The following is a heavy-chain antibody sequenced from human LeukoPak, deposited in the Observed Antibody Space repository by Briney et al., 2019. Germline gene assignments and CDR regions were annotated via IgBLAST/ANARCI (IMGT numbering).Heavy chain of an antibody. J-gene: IGHJ4*02. D-gene: IGHD2-2*01. CDR3: ASIPSAGSSSTTRRFWY. Sequence: GGSLRLSCAASGFTFSSYSMNWVRQAPGKGLEWVSSISSSSSYIYYADSVKGRFTISRDNAKNSLYLQMNSLRAEDTAVYYCASIPSAGSSSTTRRFWYWGQGTLVTVSS. CDR1: GFTFSSYS. V-gene: IGHV3-21*01. CDR2: ISSSSSYI.